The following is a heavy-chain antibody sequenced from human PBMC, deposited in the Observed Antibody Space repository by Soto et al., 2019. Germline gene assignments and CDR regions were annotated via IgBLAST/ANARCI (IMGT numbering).Heavy chain of an antibody. D-gene: IGHD5-12*01. CDR2: IIPIFGTA. Sequence: SVKVSCQASGGTYSSYAISWVRQAPGQGLEWMGGIIPIFGTANYAQKFQGRVTITADESTSTAYMELSSLRSEDTAVYYCARDGPIVATIGGVYYYYYGMDVWDQGTTVTVSS. CDR1: GGTYSSYA. V-gene: IGHV1-69*13. CDR3: ARDGPIVATIGGVYYYYYGMDV. J-gene: IGHJ6*02.